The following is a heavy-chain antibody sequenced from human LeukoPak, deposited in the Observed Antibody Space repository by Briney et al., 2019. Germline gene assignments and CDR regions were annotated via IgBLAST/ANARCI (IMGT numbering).Heavy chain of an antibody. CDR2: ISAYNGNT. CDR3: ARSGGYYYDSSGYSKPDY. V-gene: IGHV1-18*01. J-gene: IGHJ4*02. CDR1: GYTFTSYG. Sequence: GASVKVSCKASGYTFTSYGISWVRQAPGQGLEWMGWISAYNGNTNYAQKLQGRVTMTTDTSTSTAYMELRSLRSDDTAVYYCARSGGYYYDSSGYSKPDYWGQGTPVTVSS. D-gene: IGHD3-22*01.